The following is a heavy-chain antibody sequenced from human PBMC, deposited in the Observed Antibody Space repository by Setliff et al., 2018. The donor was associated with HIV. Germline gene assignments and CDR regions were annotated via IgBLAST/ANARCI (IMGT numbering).Heavy chain of an antibody. D-gene: IGHD2-15*01. V-gene: IGHV5-51*01. J-gene: IGHJ4*02. CDR3: AREHRLCSGERCVLPDY. CDR2: IYPGDSDV. CDR1: GYTFTTYW. Sequence: PGESLKISCNCSGYTFTTYWIAWVRQKPGKGLEWMAVIYPGDSDVRYNPSFQGQVTVSVDKSINTAYLQWSSLKASDTATYHCAREHRLCSGERCVLPDYWGQGTLVTVSS.